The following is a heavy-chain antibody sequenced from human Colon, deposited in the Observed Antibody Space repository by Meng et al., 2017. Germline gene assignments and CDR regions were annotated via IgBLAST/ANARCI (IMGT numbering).Heavy chain of an antibody. CDR3: ARDPSNRGAFFDP. CDR1: GGSISGDGYY. V-gene: IGHV4-31*11. J-gene: IGHJ5*02. D-gene: IGHD3-10*01. Sequence: QGKRKEPGPGLVKPSQTLSLTCVVSGGSISGDGYYWSWIRQHPGKGLEWIGYVHDSGDTYYKSSLKSRITISIDTSENQFSLKLKSVTAADTAVYYCARDPSNRGAFFDPWGQGTLVTVSS. CDR2: VHDSGDT.